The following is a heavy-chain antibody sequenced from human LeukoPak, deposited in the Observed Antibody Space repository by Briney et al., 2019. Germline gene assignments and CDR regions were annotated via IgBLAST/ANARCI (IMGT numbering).Heavy chain of an antibody. J-gene: IGHJ4*02. D-gene: IGHD3-22*01. CDR3: TRGSYYDSSGYSGVRLFDY. V-gene: IGHV1-18*01. CDR1: GYTFTSYG. Sequence: AASVKVSCKASGYTFTSYGISWVRQAPGQGLEWMGWISAYNGNTNYAQKLQGRVTMTTDTSISTAYMELSRLRSDDTALYYCTRGSYYDSSGYSGVRLFDYWGQGTPVTAPS. CDR2: ISAYNGNT.